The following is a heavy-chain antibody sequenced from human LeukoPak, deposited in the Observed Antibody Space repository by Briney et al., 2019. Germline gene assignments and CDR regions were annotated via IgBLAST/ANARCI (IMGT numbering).Heavy chain of an antibody. CDR1: GFTFRSYG. V-gene: IGHV3-30*02. CDR3: AKDSPPTSEWLPDY. D-gene: IGHD5-12*01. CDR2: IRHDGSKE. Sequence: GGSLRLSCVGSGFTFRSYGMHWVRQAPGKGLEWVAFIRHDGSKEFYADSVKGRFTISRDNSQNTLYLQVDSLRVDDTAVYYCAKDSPPTSEWLPDYWGQGTLVTISS. J-gene: IGHJ4*02.